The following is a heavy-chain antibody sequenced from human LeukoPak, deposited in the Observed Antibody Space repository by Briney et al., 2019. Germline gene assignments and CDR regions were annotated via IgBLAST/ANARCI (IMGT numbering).Heavy chain of an antibody. V-gene: IGHV4-61*05. D-gene: IGHD2-15*01. CDR2: IYYSGST. Sequence: SETLSLTCTVSGGSISSSSYYWGWIRQPPGKGLEWIGYIYYSGSTNYNPSLKSRVTISVDTSKNQFSLKLRSVTAADTAVYYCARSVEGYCRGGSCYYYSYYMDVWGKGTTVTVSS. CDR1: GGSISSSSYY. J-gene: IGHJ6*03. CDR3: ARSVEGYCRGGSCYYYSYYMDV.